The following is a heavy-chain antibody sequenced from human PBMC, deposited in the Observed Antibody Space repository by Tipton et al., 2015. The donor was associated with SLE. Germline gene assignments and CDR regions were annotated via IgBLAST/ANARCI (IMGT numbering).Heavy chain of an antibody. CDR3: AKAKGIAARSFDY. D-gene: IGHD6-6*01. CDR2: ITSSVAST. CDR1: GFTFSNYA. J-gene: IGHJ4*02. Sequence: SLRLSCAASGFTFSNYAMSWVRQAPGKGLEWVSHITSSVASTYYADSVTGRFTISRDNSKNTLYLQMNSLRDDDTAVYYCAKAKGIAARSFDYWGQGTLVTVSS. V-gene: IGHV3-23*01.